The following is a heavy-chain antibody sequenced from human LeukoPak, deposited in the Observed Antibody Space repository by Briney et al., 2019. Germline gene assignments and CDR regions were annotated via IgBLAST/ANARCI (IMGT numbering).Heavy chain of an antibody. CDR2: IYSNGNT. D-gene: IGHD2-2*01. CDR3: ARGRQAAPIPYFDY. Sequence: SETLSLTCTVSGGSISSYYWSWIRQPAGKGLEWIGRIYSNGNTNYNPSLKSRVTMSVDTSKKQFSLKLSSVTAADTAVYYCARGRQAAPIPYFDYWGQGNLVTVSS. V-gene: IGHV4-4*07. CDR1: GGSISSYY. J-gene: IGHJ4*02.